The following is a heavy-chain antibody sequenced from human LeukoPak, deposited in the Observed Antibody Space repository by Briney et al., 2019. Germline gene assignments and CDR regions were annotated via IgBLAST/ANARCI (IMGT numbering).Heavy chain of an antibody. CDR3: ARDFAGGSLMGLFDY. CDR2: IWYDGSNK. Sequence: GGSPRLSCAASGFTFSSYGMHWVRQAPGKGLEWVAVIWYDGSNKYYADSVKGRFTISRDNSKNTLYLQMNSLRAEDTAVYYCARDFAGGSLMGLFDYWGQGTLVTVSS. CDR1: GFTFSSYG. D-gene: IGHD1-26*01. V-gene: IGHV3-33*01. J-gene: IGHJ4*02.